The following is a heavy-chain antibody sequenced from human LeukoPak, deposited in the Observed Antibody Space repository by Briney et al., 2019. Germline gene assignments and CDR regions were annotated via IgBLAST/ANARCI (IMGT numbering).Heavy chain of an antibody. Sequence: GASVKVSCKASGYTFTDYYMHWVRQAPGQGLEWMGWINSSSGGTNYAQKFQGRVTMTRDTSISTAYMELSRLRSDDTAVYYCARHSPGLGPNNYNYVYWGQGTLVTVSS. CDR2: INSSSGGT. V-gene: IGHV1-2*02. CDR3: ARHSPGLGPNNYNYVY. D-gene: IGHD5-24*01. CDR1: GYTFTDYY. J-gene: IGHJ4*02.